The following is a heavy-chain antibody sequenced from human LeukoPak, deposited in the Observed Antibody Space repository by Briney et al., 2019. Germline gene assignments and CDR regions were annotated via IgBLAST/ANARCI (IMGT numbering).Heavy chain of an antibody. CDR3: ARDDSGIQLVSY. CDR1: GFTFSTYW. Sequence: GGSLRLSCAASGFTFSTYWMSWVRQAPGKGLEWVASIKQDGSETYYVDSVKGRFTISRDNARNSLYLQMNSLRAEDTAVYYCARDDSGIQLVSYWGQGTLVTVSS. J-gene: IGHJ4*02. V-gene: IGHV3-7*03. CDR2: IKQDGSET. D-gene: IGHD6-13*01.